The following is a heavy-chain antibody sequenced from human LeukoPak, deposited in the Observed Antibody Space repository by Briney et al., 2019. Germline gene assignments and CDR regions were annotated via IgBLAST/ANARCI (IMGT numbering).Heavy chain of an antibody. CDR1: GYTFSSYA. V-gene: IGHV3-23*01. J-gene: IGHJ6*02. CDR2: ISGSGGST. CDR3: AKDRGYYYGMDV. Sequence: GGSLRLSCAASGYTFSSYAMSWVRQAPGKGLEWVSAISGSGGSTYYADSVKGRFTISRDNSKNTLYLQMNSLRAEDTAVYYCAKDRGYYYGMDVWGQGTTVTVSS.